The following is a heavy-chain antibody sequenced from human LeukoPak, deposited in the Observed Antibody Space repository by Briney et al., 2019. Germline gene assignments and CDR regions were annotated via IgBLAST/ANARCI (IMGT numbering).Heavy chain of an antibody. CDR1: GGSISSSNW. D-gene: IGHD3-16*01. CDR3: ARESGGVMIAFDI. Sequence: SETLSLTCAVSGGSISSSNWWSWVRQTPGKGLEWIEEIYHSRSTNYNPSLKSRVTISVDKSKNQFSLKLSSVTAADTAVYYCARESGGVMIAFDIWGQGTMVTVSS. V-gene: IGHV4-4*02. CDR2: IYHSRST. J-gene: IGHJ3*02.